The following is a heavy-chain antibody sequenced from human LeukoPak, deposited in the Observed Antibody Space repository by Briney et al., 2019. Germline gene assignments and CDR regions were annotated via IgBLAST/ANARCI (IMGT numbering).Heavy chain of an antibody. CDR1: GFTFSSYS. D-gene: IGHD5-24*01. CDR2: ISSSSYI. J-gene: IGHJ5*02. CDR3: ARDPVGDGYNYPWFDP. V-gene: IGHV3-21*04. Sequence: GGSLRLSCAASGFTFSSYSMNWVRQAPGKGLEWVSSISSSSYIYYAASVKGRFTISGDNAKNSLYLQMNSLRAEDTAGYYCARDPVGDGYNYPWFDPWGQGTLVTVSS.